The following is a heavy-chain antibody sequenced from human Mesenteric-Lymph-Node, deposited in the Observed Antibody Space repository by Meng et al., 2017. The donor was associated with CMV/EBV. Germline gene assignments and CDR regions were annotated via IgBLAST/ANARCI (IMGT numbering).Heavy chain of an antibody. CDR1: GPTFSSYA. CDR3: ASNRYLDY. CDR2: IWHDGSNK. V-gene: IGHV3-33*01. Sequence: LSLTCAVSGPTFSSYAMQWVRQAPGKGLEWVAVIWHDGSNKYYADSVKGRFIISRDNSKNTMYLQMNSLRAEDTAVYYCASNRYLDYWGQGTLVTVSS. J-gene: IGHJ4*02.